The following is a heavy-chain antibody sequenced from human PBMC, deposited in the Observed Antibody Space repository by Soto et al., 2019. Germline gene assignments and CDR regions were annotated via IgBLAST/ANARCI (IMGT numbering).Heavy chain of an antibody. CDR3: ARAGLRGYSYGPVGYIDY. D-gene: IGHD5-18*01. Sequence: PSETLSLTCAVSGGSISSSNWWSWVRQPPGKGLEWIGEIYHSGSTNYNPSLNSRVTISVDKSKNQFSLKLSSVTAADTAVYYCARAGLRGYSYGPVGYIDYWGQGTLVTVSS. J-gene: IGHJ4*02. V-gene: IGHV4-4*02. CDR1: GGSISSSNW. CDR2: IYHSGST.